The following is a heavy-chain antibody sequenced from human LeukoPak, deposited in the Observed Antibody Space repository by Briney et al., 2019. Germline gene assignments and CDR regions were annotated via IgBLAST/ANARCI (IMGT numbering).Heavy chain of an antibody. J-gene: IGHJ4*02. CDR2: IKQDGSEK. V-gene: IGHV3-7*04. CDR1: GFTFSSYW. Sequence: GGSLRLSCAASGFTFSSYWMSWVRQAPGKGLEWVANIKQDGSEKYYVDSVKGRFTISRDNAKNSLYLQMNSLRAEDTAVYYCARGYCSSTSCFHIPRRGGYYDYWGQGTLVTVSS. CDR3: ARGYCSSTSCFHIPRRGGYYDY. D-gene: IGHD2-2*01.